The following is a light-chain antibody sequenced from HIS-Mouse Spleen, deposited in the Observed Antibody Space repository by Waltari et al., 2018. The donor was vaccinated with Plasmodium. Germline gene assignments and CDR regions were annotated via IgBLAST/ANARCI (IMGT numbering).Light chain of an antibody. Sequence: SYELTQPPSVSVSPGQTARITFSGGALPKKSAYWYQEKSGQAPVLVIYEDSKRPSVIPERFSGSSSGKMATLTISGAQVEDEADYYGYSTDSSGNHRVFGGGTKLTVL. CDR3: YSTDSSGNHRV. V-gene: IGLV3-10*01. CDR1: ALPKKS. CDR2: EDS. J-gene: IGLJ3*02.